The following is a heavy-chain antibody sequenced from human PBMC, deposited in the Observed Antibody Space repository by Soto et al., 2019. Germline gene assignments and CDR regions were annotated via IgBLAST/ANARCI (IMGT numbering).Heavy chain of an antibody. D-gene: IGHD6-6*01. J-gene: IGHJ5*02. CDR2: ISAYNGNT. V-gene: IGHV1-18*01. CDR3: ARRGEKYRPNGESVWFDP. Sequence: QVQLVQSGAEVKKPGASVKVSCKASGYTFTSYGISWVRQAPGQGLEWMGWISAYNGNTHYAQKLQGRVTMTTDTSTSTAYMELRSLRSDDTAVYYCARRGEKYRPNGESVWFDPWGQGTLVTVSS. CDR1: GYTFTSYG.